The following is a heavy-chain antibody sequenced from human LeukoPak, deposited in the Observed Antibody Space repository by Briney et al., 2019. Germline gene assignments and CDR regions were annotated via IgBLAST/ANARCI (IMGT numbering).Heavy chain of an antibody. V-gene: IGHV3-48*03. CDR1: GFTFSNYE. Sequence: GGSLRLSCAASGFTFSNYEMHWVRQAPGKGLEWVSYISSSGSDIYYADSVKGQFPISRDNARNSLYLHMNSLRAEDTAVYYCARDYGGSSPFDYWGQGTLVTVSS. CDR3: ARDYGGSSPFDY. CDR2: ISSSGSDI. D-gene: IGHD4-23*01. J-gene: IGHJ4*02.